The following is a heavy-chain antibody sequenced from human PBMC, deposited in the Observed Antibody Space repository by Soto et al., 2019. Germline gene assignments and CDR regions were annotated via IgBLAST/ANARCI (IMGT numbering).Heavy chain of an antibody. V-gene: IGHV3-30*18. J-gene: IGHJ3*02. D-gene: IGHD4-17*01. CDR3: AKTSLQTTVVADAFDI. Sequence: QVQLVESGGGVVQPGRSLRLSCAASGFTFSSYGMHWVRQAPGKGLEWEAVISYDGSNKYYADSVKGRFTISRDNSKNTLYLQMNSLRAEDTAVYYCAKTSLQTTVVADAFDIWGQGTMVTVAS. CDR2: ISYDGSNK. CDR1: GFTFSSYG.